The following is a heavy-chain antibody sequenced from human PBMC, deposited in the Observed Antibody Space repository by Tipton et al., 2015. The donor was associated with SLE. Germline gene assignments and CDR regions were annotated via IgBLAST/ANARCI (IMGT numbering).Heavy chain of an antibody. V-gene: IGHV4-39*07. J-gene: IGHJ4*02. D-gene: IGHD2-21*01. CDR3: ARGKISWAIFVVRNYFDS. CDR2: IYYSGST. Sequence: TLSLTCTVSGGSISSSTYYWGWIRQPPGKGLEWIGNIYYSGSTYYNPSLKSRVTISVDTSKNQFSLRLTSVTAADTAMYYCARGKISWAIFVVRNYFDSWGQGTLVTVSS. CDR1: GGSISSSTYY.